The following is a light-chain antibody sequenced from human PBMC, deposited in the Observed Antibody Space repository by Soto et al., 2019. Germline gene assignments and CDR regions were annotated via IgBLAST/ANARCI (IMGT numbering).Light chain of an antibody. V-gene: IGKV3D-20*02. Sequence: EIVLTQSPGTLSLYPGESATLSCRASQSVTSSYIAWYQQKPGQAPRLLIYRASTRATGIPDRFSGSGSGTDFTLIISRLEPEDFALYFCLQRASWPHTFGPGTKVEIK. CDR3: LQRASWPHT. CDR2: RAS. J-gene: IGKJ3*01. CDR1: QSVTSSY.